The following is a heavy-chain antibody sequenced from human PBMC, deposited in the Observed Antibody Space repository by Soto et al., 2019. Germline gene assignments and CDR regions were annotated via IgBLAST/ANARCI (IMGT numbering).Heavy chain of an antibody. CDR1: GCTCNSYD. CDR2: ILVGGST. J-gene: IGHJ3*02. V-gene: IGHV3-23*01. Sequence: GGSLRLSCAASGCTCNSYDMSWVRQAPGKGLEWVSTILVGGSTHYPDSVKGRFTISRDNSKNTAFLQMNSLTAGDTAVYYCAKATATGGGAFDICGQGTVVTVSS. CDR3: AKATATGGGAFDI. D-gene: IGHD2-8*02.